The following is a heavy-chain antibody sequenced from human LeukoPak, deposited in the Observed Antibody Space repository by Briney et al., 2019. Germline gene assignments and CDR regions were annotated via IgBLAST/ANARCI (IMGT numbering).Heavy chain of an antibody. V-gene: IGHV3-23*01. J-gene: IGHJ5*02. CDR2: ISGSGGST. CDR3: AKGGGIVVVPAAPQFNWFDP. CDR1: GFTFSSYA. D-gene: IGHD2-2*01. Sequence: GGSLRLSCAASGFTFSSYAMSWVRQAPGKGLEWVSAISGSGGSTYYADSVKGRSTISRDNSKNTLYLQMNSLRAEDTAVYYCAKGGGIVVVPAAPQFNWFDPWGQGTLVTVSS.